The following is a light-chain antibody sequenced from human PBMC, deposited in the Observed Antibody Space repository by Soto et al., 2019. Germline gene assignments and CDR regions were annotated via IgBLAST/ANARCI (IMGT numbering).Light chain of an antibody. CDR2: RNN. J-gene: IGLJ3*02. CDR3: GAWDYSLKGWV. Sequence: QAVVTQPPSTSGTPGQRVTISCSGGSSNIRINDVNWYQQLPRTAPKLLIYRNNERPSGVSDRFSGSKSGTSASLAISGLQSEDEADYYCGAWDYSLKGWVFGGGTKLTVL. V-gene: IGLV1-44*01. CDR1: SSNIRIND.